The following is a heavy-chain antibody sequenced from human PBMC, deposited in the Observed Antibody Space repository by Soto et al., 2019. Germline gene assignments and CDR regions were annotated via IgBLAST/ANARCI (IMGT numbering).Heavy chain of an antibody. V-gene: IGHV3-23*01. CDR1: GFTFSSYA. D-gene: IGHD6-6*01. J-gene: IGHJ4*02. Sequence: EVQLLESGGGLVQPGGSLRLSCGASGFTFSSYAMSWVRQAPGKGLEWVSAISGSGGSTYYADSVKGRFTISRDNSKNTLYLHMNSLRAEDTVAYYCAKVRVPIMGIAARGLDYWGQGTLVTVSS. CDR3: AKVRVPIMGIAARGLDY. CDR2: ISGSGGST.